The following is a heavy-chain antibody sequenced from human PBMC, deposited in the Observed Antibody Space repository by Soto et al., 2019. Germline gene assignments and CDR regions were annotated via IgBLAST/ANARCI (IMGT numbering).Heavy chain of an antibody. V-gene: IGHV5-10-1*01. J-gene: IGHJ6*02. Sequence: PGESLKISCKGSGYSFTSYWISWVRQMPGKGLEWMGRIDPSDSYTNYSPSFQGHVTISADKSISTAYLQWSSLKASDTAMYYCATAVSYCSGGSCYYYYGMDVWGQGTTVTVS. CDR2: IDPSDSYT. CDR3: ATAVSYCSGGSCYYYYGMDV. D-gene: IGHD2-15*01. CDR1: GYSFTSYW.